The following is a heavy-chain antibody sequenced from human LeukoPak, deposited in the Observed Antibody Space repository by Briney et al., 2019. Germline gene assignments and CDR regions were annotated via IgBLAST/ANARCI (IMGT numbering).Heavy chain of an antibody. V-gene: IGHV3-23*01. CDR1: GFTFSNYA. CDR3: AKDQGRNIAAAGTLPADY. CDR2: ISGSGDST. D-gene: IGHD6-13*01. Sequence: GGSLRLSCAASGFTFSNYAMRWVRQAPGKGLEWVSGISGSGDSTYYADSVKGRFTISRDNSKNTLYLQMNSLRAEDTAVYYCAKDQGRNIAAAGTLPADYWGQGTLVTVSS. J-gene: IGHJ4*02.